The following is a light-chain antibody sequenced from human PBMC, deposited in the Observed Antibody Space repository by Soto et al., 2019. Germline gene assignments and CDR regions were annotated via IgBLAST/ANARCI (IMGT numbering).Light chain of an antibody. CDR3: QQYNSYPLT. J-gene: IGKJ4*01. Sequence: DIQMTKSPSTLSPSVGDRVTITSRASQSISSWLAWYQQKPGKAPNLLIYKASSLESGVPSRFSGSGSGTEFTLTISSLQPDDFATYYCQQYNSYPLTFGGGTKVEIK. CDR1: QSISSW. V-gene: IGKV1-5*03. CDR2: KAS.